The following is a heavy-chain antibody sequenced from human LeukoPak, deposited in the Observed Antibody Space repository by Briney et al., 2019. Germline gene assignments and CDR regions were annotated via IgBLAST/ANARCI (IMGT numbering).Heavy chain of an antibody. J-gene: IGHJ4*02. CDR2: IKSKIGGGTT. Sequence: PGGSLRLSCAASGFTFSNAWMSWVRQAPGKGLEWVGRIKSKIGGGTTDYAAPVKGRFTISRDDSKNTLYLQMNSLQTDDTAVYYCTTVSIPVTGTLGWGQGTLVTVSS. D-gene: IGHD6-19*01. V-gene: IGHV3-15*01. CDR3: TTVSIPVTGTLG. CDR1: GFTFSNAW.